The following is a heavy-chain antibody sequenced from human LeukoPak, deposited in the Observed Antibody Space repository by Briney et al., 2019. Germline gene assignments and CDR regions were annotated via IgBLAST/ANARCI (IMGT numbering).Heavy chain of an antibody. CDR1: GFIFSAYI. D-gene: IGHD3-3*01. V-gene: IGHV3-72*01. CDR2: IRKKNAGYTT. J-gene: IGHJ3*01. CDR3: TREGGEGDYTASDL. Sequence: PGGSLRLSCAASGFIFSAYIMDWVRQAPGKGLEWIGRIRKKNAGYTTEYAASVKGRFVVSRDDSKDSVFLQMNSLETEDTAVYYCTREGGEGDYTASDLWGQGTMVTVSS.